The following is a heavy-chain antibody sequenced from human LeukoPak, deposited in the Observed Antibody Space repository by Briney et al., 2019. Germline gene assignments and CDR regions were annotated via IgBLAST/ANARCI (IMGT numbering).Heavy chain of an antibody. CDR3: AREPPESYYFDN. CDR1: GYTFSGFY. Sequence: GASVKVSCKASGYTFSGFYVHWVRPAPGQGLEWMGIIKVSGGRTEYAQKFQGRVTVTWDMSTSTVYMELNNLRSEDTAVYYCAREPPESYYFDNWGQGTLVTVSS. CDR2: IKVSGGRT. J-gene: IGHJ4*02. V-gene: IGHV1-46*01.